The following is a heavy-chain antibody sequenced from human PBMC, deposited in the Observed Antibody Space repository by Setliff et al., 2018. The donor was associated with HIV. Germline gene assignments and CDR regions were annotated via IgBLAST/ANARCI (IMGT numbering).Heavy chain of an antibody. CDR1: GGSVSNSRYY. CDR3: ARLSGGMVPNY. Sequence: SETLSLTCTVSGGSVSNSRYYWSWIRQPPGKGLEWIGSVHYSGSTYHNPSLNSRATTSIDTPKNQFSLKLNSVTAADTAVYYCARLSGGMVPNYWGPGTLVTVSS. V-gene: IGHV4-39*01. D-gene: IGHD3-10*01. CDR2: VHYSGST. J-gene: IGHJ4*02.